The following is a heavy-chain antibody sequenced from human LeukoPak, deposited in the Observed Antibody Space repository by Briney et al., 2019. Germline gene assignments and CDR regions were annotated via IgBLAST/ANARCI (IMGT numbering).Heavy chain of an antibody. D-gene: IGHD6-13*01. CDR1: GYTFTSYD. V-gene: IGHV1-8*01. CDR3: ASQPKYSSSWEKYGMDV. CDR2: MNPNSGNT. J-gene: IGHJ6*02. Sequence: ASVKVSCKASGYTFTSYDINWVRQATGQGLEWMGWMNPNSGNTGCAQKFQGRVTMTRNTSISTAYMELSSLRSEDTAVYYCASQPKYSSSWEKYGMDVWGQGTTVTVSS.